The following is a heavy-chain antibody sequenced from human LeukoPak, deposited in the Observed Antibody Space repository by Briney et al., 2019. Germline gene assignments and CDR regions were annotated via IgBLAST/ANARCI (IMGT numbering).Heavy chain of an antibody. D-gene: IGHD1-26*01. Sequence: GGSLRLSSAASGFTFSPYTTNWVRQAPGKGLEWVSSISASSSYIYYADSVKGRFTISRDNAKNSLYLQMNSLRAEDTAVYYCARDPYSGSYGDSYYYYMDVWGKGTTVTISS. CDR3: ARDPYSGSYGDSYYYYMDV. CDR1: GFTFSPYT. CDR2: ISASSSYI. V-gene: IGHV3-21*01. J-gene: IGHJ6*03.